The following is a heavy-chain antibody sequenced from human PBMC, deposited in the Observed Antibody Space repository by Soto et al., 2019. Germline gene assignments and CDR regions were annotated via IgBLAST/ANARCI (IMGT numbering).Heavy chain of an antibody. Sequence: ASVTVSCKVSGYTLTELSMHWVRQAPGKGLEWMGGFDPEDGETIYAQKFQGRVTMTEDTSTDTAYMELSSLRSEDTAVYYCATLVEYYGSGSYYYYFDYWGQGTLVTVSS. CDR2: FDPEDGET. D-gene: IGHD3-10*01. CDR1: GYTLTELS. J-gene: IGHJ4*02. CDR3: ATLVEYYGSGSYYYYFDY. V-gene: IGHV1-24*01.